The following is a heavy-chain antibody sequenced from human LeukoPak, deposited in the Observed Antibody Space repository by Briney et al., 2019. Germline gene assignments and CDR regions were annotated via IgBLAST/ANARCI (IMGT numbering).Heavy chain of an antibody. CDR3: ARAAFFTYYYDSSGIDY. J-gene: IGHJ4*02. Sequence: PSETLSLTCAVYGGSFSGYYWSWIRQPPGKGLEWIGEINHSGSTNYNPSLKSRVTISVDTSKNQFSLKLSSVTAADTAVYHCARAAFFTYYYDSSGIDYWGQGTLVTVSS. CDR2: INHSGST. D-gene: IGHD3-22*01. V-gene: IGHV4-34*01. CDR1: GGSFSGYY.